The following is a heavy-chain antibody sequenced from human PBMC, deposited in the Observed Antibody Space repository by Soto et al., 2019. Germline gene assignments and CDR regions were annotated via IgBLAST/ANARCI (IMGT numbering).Heavy chain of an antibody. CDR3: TRDQRWSFDY. CDR2: IKQDGSEK. Sequence: GGSLRLSCAASDFTFSRYWMNWVRQAPGKGLEWVANIKQDGSEKYYADSVKGRFTISRDNAKNSLYLQMNSLRVEDTAVYYCTRDQRWSFDYWGQGTMVTVSS. J-gene: IGHJ4*02. V-gene: IGHV3-7*01. D-gene: IGHD4-17*01. CDR1: DFTFSRYW.